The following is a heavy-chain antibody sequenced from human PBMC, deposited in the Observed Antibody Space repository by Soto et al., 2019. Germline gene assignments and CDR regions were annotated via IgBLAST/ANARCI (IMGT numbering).Heavy chain of an antibody. CDR1: GFTFSSYA. CDR2: ISYDGSNK. V-gene: IGHV3-30-3*01. D-gene: IGHD3-10*01. J-gene: IGHJ4*02. Sequence: QVPLVESGGGVVQPGRSLRLSCAASGFTFSSYAMHWVRQAPGKGLEWVAVISYDGSNKYYADSVKGRFTISRDNSKNTLYLQMNSLRAEDTAVYYCAVRGSGSYYGFDYWGQGTLVTVSS. CDR3: AVRGSGSYYGFDY.